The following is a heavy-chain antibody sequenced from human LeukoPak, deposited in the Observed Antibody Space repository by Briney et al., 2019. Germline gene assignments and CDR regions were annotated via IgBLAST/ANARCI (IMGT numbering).Heavy chain of an antibody. CDR2: MYYSGST. V-gene: IGHV4-31*03. J-gene: IGHJ3*02. D-gene: IGHD3-22*01. CDR1: GGSISSGGYF. CDR3: ARGDDSSGYSAFDI. Sequence: PSETLSLTCTVSGGSISSGGYFWSWIRRHPGKGLEWIGFMYYSGSTYYNPSLKSRVTTSVDTSKNQFSLKLSSVTAADTAVYYCARGDDSSGYSAFDIWGQGTMVTVSS.